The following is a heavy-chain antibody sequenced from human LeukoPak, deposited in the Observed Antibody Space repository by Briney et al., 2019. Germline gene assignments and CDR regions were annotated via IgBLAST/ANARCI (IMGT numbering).Heavy chain of an antibody. CDR3: ARGKYSSSPLDY. Sequence: GGSLRLSCAASGFTFSSYGMHWVRQAPGKGLEWEAVISYDGSNKYYADSVKGRFTISRDNSKNTLYLQMNSLRAEDTAVYYCARGKYSSSPLDYWGQGTLVTVSS. CDR1: GFTFSSYG. J-gene: IGHJ4*02. V-gene: IGHV3-30*03. D-gene: IGHD6-6*01. CDR2: ISYDGSNK.